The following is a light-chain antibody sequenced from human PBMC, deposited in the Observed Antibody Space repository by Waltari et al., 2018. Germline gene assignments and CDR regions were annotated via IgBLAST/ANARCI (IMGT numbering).Light chain of an antibody. Sequence: QSVLTQPPSASGTPGQRVTISCSGSNSNVRVNPGTWYQQLPGAAPGVLIYSNDQRPSGVPDRISGSKSGTSASLAISGLQSEDEAHYYCAAWDDSLRAVVFGGGTKVTVL. V-gene: IGLV1-44*01. CDR2: SND. CDR1: NSNVRVNP. J-gene: IGLJ2*01. CDR3: AAWDDSLRAVV.